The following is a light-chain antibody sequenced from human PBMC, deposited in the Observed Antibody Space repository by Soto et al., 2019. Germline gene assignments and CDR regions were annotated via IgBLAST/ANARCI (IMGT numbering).Light chain of an antibody. CDR3: QEYYSSSRVA. CDR1: QSISYW. J-gene: IGKJ4*01. V-gene: IGKV1-5*01. Sequence: DIQMTQSPSTLSASVGDRVTITCRASQSISYWLAWYQQKPGKAPNLLIYDASSLENGVPSRFSGSGSGTEFTLTISSLQPDDVATYYCQEYYSSSRVAFGGGTKVEIK. CDR2: DAS.